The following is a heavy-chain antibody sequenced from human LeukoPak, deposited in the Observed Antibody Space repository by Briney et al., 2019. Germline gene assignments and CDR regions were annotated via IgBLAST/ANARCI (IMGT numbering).Heavy chain of an antibody. CDR3: AKANPHYNLLTGYYGAPDY. D-gene: IGHD3-9*01. Sequence: GGSLRLSCAASGFTFSDFSMSWVGQAPGKGLEWGSAISASGESTFYAASVKGRFTISRDNSKSTLYLQMNTLRAEDTALYYCAKANPHYNLLTGYYGAPDYWGQGTLVTVSS. J-gene: IGHJ4*02. CDR2: ISASGEST. CDR1: GFTFSDFS. V-gene: IGHV3-23*01.